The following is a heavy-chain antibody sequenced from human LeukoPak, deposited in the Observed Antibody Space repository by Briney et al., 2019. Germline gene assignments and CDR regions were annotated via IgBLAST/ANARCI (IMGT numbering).Heavy chain of an antibody. CDR3: ARHYYGSGSYYSVRGYYYYYMDV. Sequence: GESLKISCKGSGYSFTSYWIGWVRQMPGKGLEWMGIIYPGDSDTRYSPSFQGQVTVSADKSISTAYLQWSSLKASDTAMYYCARHYYGSGSYYSVRGYYYYYMDVWGKGTTVTVSS. D-gene: IGHD3-10*01. CDR2: IYPGDSDT. J-gene: IGHJ6*03. V-gene: IGHV5-51*01. CDR1: GYSFTSYW.